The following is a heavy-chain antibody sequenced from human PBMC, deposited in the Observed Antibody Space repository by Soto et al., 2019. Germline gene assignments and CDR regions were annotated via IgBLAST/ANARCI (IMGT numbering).Heavy chain of an antibody. CDR1: GFTFSSYS. J-gene: IGHJ4*02. V-gene: IGHV3-21*01. CDR2: ISSSSSYI. CDR3: ARDRGAAWGY. Sequence: EVQLVESGGGLVKPGGSLRLSCAASGFTFSSYSMNWVRQAPGKGLEWVSSISSSSSYIYYADSVKGRFTISRHNAKNSLYLQMNSLRAEDTAVYYCARDRGAAWGYWGQGTLVTVSS. D-gene: IGHD1-26*01.